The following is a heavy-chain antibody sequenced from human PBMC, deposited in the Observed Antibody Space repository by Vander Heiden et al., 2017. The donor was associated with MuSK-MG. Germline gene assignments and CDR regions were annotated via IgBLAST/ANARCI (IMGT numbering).Heavy chain of an antibody. V-gene: IGHV1-69*01. J-gene: IGHJ4*02. CDR3: ARGSTNWNYGVDLDF. D-gene: IGHD1-7*01. Sequence: QVQLVQSGAEVKKPGSSVTVSCKASRGSFNNYTINWLRQAPGQGLEWMGGIIPMFGTPNRAQMFPDRVTITADESTSTVYMELHGLTSEDTAVYYCARGSTNWNYGVDLDFWGQGTLVTVSS. CDR1: RGSFNNYT. CDR2: IIPMFGTP.